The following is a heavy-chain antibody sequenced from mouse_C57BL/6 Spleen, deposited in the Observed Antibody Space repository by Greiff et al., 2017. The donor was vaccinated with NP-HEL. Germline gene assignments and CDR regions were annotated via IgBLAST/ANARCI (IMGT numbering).Heavy chain of an antibody. CDR3: ARYYYGSSYGYFDY. J-gene: IGHJ2*01. Sequence: EVQGVESGGGLVKPGGSLKLSCAASGFTFSSYAMSWVRQTPEKRLEWVATISDGGSYTYYPDNVKGRFTISRDNAKNNLYLQMSHLKSEDTAMYYCARYYYGSSYGYFDYWGQGTTLTVSS. CDR2: ISDGGSYT. V-gene: IGHV5-4*01. CDR1: GFTFSSYA. D-gene: IGHD1-1*01.